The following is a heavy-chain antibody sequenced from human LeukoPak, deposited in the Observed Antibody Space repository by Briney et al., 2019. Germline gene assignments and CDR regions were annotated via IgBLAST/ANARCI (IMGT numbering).Heavy chain of an antibody. V-gene: IGHV3-21*01. CDR3: ARERRYFDLLFDP. CDR2: ISSSSSYI. Sequence: GGSLRHSCAASGFTFSSYSMNWVRQAPGKGLEWVSSISSSSSYIYYADSVKGRFTISRDNAKNSLYLQMNSLRAEDTAVYYCARERRYFDLLFDPWGQGTLVTVSS. CDR1: GFTFSSYS. J-gene: IGHJ5*02. D-gene: IGHD3-9*01.